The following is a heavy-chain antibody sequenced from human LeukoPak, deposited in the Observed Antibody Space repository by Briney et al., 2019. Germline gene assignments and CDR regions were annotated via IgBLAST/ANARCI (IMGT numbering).Heavy chain of an antibody. Sequence: SETLSLTCTVSGGSISSSSYYWGWIRQPPGKGLEWIGSIYYSGSTYYNPSLKSRVTISVDTSKNQFSLKLSSVTAADTAVYYCARDHGSGSYRDAWGQGTTVTVSS. CDR1: GGSISSSSYY. CDR2: IYYSGST. CDR3: ARDHGSGSYRDA. D-gene: IGHD3-10*01. J-gene: IGHJ6*02. V-gene: IGHV4-39*07.